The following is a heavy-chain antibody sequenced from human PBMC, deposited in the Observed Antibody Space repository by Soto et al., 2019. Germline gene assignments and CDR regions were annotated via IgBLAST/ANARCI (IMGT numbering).Heavy chain of an antibody. CDR1: GYTFTSYG. V-gene: IGHV1-18*01. J-gene: IGHJ6*02. D-gene: IGHD6-13*01. Sequence: GASVKVSCKASGYTFTSYGISWVRQAPGQGLEWMGWISAYNGNTNYAQKLQGRVTMTTDTSTSTAYMELRSLRSDDTAVYYCARDSGSQQLSYYYYGMDVWGQGTTVTVSS. CDR3: ARDSGSQQLSYYYYGMDV. CDR2: ISAYNGNT.